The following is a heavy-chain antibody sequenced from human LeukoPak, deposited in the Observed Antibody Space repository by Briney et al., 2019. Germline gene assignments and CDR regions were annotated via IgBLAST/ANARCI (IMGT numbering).Heavy chain of an antibody. D-gene: IGHD3-10*01. CDR1: GGSISSGGYY. CDR2: IYYSGST. Sequence: PSETLSLTCTVSGGSISSGGYYWSWIRQHPGKGLEWIGYIYYSGSTYYNPSLKSRVTISVYTSKNQFSLKLSSVTAADTAVYYCARDKGLLWFGGVLPNYYYGMDVWGQGTTVTVSS. CDR3: ARDKGLLWFGGVLPNYYYGMDV. V-gene: IGHV4-31*03. J-gene: IGHJ6*02.